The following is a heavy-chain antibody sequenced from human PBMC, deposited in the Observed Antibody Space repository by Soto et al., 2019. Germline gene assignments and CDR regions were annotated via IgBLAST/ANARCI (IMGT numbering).Heavy chain of an antibody. V-gene: IGHV3-23*01. J-gene: IGHJ4*02. CDR1: GFTFSSYA. CDR2: ISGSGGST. Sequence: WGSLRLSCAASGFTFSSYAMSWVRQAPGKGLEWVSSISGSGGSTFYADSVKGRFTISRDNSKNTLYLQMNSLRAEDTAVYYCARDYLVVPHRVIDYWGQGTLVTVSS. D-gene: IGHD2-2*01. CDR3: ARDYLVVPHRVIDY.